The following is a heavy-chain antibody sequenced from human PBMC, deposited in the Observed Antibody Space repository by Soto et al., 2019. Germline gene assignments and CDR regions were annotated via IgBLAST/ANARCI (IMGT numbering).Heavy chain of an antibody. CDR3: AREVTRKWLFNNWFDP. D-gene: IGHD3-22*01. Sequence: PSETLSLTCAVSGYSISSGYYWGWIRQPPGKGLEWIGSIYHSESTYYNPSLKSRVTISVDTSKNQFSLKLSSVTAADTAVYYCAREVTRKWLFNNWFDPWGQGTLVTVSS. CDR2: IYHSEST. V-gene: IGHV4-38-2*02. CDR1: GYSISSGYY. J-gene: IGHJ5*02.